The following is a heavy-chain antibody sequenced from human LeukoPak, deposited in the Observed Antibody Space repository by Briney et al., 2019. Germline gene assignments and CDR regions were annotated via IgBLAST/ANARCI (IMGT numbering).Heavy chain of an antibody. Sequence: GGSLRLSCAASGFTFSSYWMSWVRQAPGKGLEWVANIKQDGSEKYYVDSVKGRFTIPRDKSKNTYLQMNRLRTEDTAVYFCAKDGRTGYPFDYWGRGTLVTVSS. CDR3: AKDGRTGYPFDY. J-gene: IGHJ4*02. CDR2: IKQDGSEK. V-gene: IGHV3-7*01. D-gene: IGHD5-12*01. CDR1: GFTFSSYW.